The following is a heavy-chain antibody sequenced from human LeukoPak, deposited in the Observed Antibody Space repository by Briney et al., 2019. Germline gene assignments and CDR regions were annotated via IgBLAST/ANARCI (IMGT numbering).Heavy chain of an antibody. Sequence: SETLSLTCAVSGYSISSGYYWGWIRQPPGKGLEYIGSIYYSGSTYYNPSLKSRVTISVDTSKNQFSLKLSSVTAADTAVYYCARQALLQGSATYFDYWGQGTLVTVSS. J-gene: IGHJ4*02. CDR2: IYYSGST. D-gene: IGHD2-15*01. CDR3: ARQALLQGSATYFDY. CDR1: GYSISSGYY. V-gene: IGHV4-38-2*01.